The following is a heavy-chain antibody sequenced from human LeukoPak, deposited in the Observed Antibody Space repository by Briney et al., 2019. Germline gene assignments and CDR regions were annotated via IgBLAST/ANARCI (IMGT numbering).Heavy chain of an antibody. CDR1: GYTFSGYY. D-gene: IGHD3-22*01. CDR3: ARAPMIVVVFPPRLDF. V-gene: IGHV1-2*02. Sequence: ASLKVSCKTSGYTFSGYYMHWVRQAPGQGLEWMGWINPNTGGTNSAQKFQGRVTMTSDTTISTAYMELSSLKSDDTAMYYCARAPMIVVVFPPRLDFWGQGTLVTVSS. J-gene: IGHJ4*02. CDR2: INPNTGGT.